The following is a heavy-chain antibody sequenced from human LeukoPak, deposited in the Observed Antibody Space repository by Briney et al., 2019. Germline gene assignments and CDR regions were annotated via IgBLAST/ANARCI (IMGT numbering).Heavy chain of an antibody. D-gene: IGHD2-2*01. CDR1: GFTFSNAW. CDR2: ISYDGSNK. J-gene: IGHJ4*02. CDR3: AKDTLSCSSTSCYLFDY. V-gene: IGHV3-30*18. Sequence: PGGSLRLSCAASGFTFSNAWMSWVRQAPGKGLEWVAVISYDGSNKYYADSVKGRFTISRDNSKNTLYLQMNSLRAEDTAVYYCAKDTLSCSSTSCYLFDYWGQGTLVTVSS.